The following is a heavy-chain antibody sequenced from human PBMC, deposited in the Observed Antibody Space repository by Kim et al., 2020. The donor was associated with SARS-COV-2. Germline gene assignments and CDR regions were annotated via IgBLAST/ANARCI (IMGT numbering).Heavy chain of an antibody. Sequence: GGSLRLSCAASGFTFSSYAMHWVRQAPGKGLEWVAVISYDGSNKYYADSVKGRFTISRDNSKNTLYLQMNSLRAEDTAVYYCAREGGMATISWYFDLWGRGTLVTVSS. CDR3: AREGGMATISWYFDL. D-gene: IGHD5-12*01. CDR2: ISYDGSNK. V-gene: IGHV3-30-3*01. CDR1: GFTFSSYA. J-gene: IGHJ2*01.